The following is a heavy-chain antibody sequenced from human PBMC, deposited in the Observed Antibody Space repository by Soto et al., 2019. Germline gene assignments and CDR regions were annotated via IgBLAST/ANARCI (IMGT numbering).Heavy chain of an antibody. CDR3: AKTGPYDILTYWYFDL. D-gene: IGHD3-9*01. V-gene: IGHV4-30-4*08. J-gene: IGHJ2*01. CDR2: IYFSGST. Sequence: TSETLSLTCTVSGGSISDGPYFWTWIRQHPGLGLEWIGYIYFSGSTYYNPSLKSRVTISIDTSKNQFSLKLSSLTAADTAVYYCAKTGPYDILTYWYFDLWGRGTLVTVSS. CDR1: GGSISDGPYF.